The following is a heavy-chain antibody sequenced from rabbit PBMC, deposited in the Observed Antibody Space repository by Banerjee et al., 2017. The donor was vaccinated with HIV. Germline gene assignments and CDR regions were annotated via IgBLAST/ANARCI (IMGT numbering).Heavy chain of an antibody. Sequence: QSLEESGGGLVKPGASLTLTCTASGFSFSNSYWIYWVRQAPGKGLEWIACINTSSGNTVYATWAKGRFTISKTSWTTVTLQMTSLTAADTATYFCAREGASSAGYYLWGQGTLVTVS. CDR1: GFSFSNSYW. CDR2: INTSSGNT. D-gene: IGHD1-1*01. V-gene: IGHV1S40*01. J-gene: IGHJ4*01. CDR3: AREGASSAGYYL.